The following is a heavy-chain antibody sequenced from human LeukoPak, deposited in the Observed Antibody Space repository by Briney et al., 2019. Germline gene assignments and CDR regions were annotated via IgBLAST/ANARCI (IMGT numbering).Heavy chain of an antibody. D-gene: IGHD1-26*01. CDR3: ARDLSFGSLDF. Sequence: GGSLRLSCAASGFILSTHGMHWVRQAPGKGLEWVAGMWYDGSREDYADSVKGRFAISRDMSKNTLNLQMNSLRVEDTAMFYCARDLSFGSLDFRGQGTLVTVSS. CDR2: MWYDGSRE. J-gene: IGHJ4*02. V-gene: IGHV3-33*01. CDR1: GFILSTHG.